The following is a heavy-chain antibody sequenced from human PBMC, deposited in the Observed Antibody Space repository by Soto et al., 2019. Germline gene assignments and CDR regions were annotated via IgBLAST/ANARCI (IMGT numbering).Heavy chain of an antibody. CDR1: GFSFSSYA. CDR3: ARWSFLDY. V-gene: IGHV3-23*01. Sequence: GGSLRLSCTASGFSFSSYALSWVRQAPGKGLEWVSTISGSDGKTYYADSVEGRFSISRDTSKTTLYLEMTSLRVEDTAVYYCARWSFLDYWGQGTRVTVSS. D-gene: IGHD1-26*01. J-gene: IGHJ4*02. CDR2: ISGSDGKT.